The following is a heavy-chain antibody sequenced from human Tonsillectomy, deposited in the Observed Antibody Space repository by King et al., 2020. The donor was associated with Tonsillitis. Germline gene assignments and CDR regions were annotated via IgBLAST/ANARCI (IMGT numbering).Heavy chain of an antibody. D-gene: IGHD3-10*01. CDR1: GGSISSSSYY. Sequence: QLQESGPGLVKPSETLSLTCTVSGGSISSSSYYWGWIRQPPGKGLEWIGSIYYSGSTFYNPAPQSRVTISVDTSKNQFSLKLSSVTAADTAVYYCAGMVRGVISGDYWGQGTLVTVSS. CDR3: AGMVRGVISGDY. J-gene: IGHJ4*02. V-gene: IGHV4-39*01. CDR2: IYYSGST.